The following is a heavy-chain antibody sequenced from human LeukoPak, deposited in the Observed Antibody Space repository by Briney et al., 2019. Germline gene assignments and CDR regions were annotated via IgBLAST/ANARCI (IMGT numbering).Heavy chain of an antibody. J-gene: IGHJ4*02. Sequence: SETLSLTCTVSGGSISSYYWSWIRQPPGKGLEWIGYIYYSGSTNYNPSLESRVTISVDTSKNQFSLKLSSVSAADTAVYYCARDYSYGSYYFDYWGQGTLVTVSS. CDR1: GGSISSYY. CDR3: ARDYSYGSYYFDY. V-gene: IGHV4-59*01. D-gene: IGHD5-18*01. CDR2: IYYSGST.